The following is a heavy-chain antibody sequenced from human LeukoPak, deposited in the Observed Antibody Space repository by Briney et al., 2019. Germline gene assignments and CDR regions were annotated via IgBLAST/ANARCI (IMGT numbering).Heavy chain of an antibody. V-gene: IGHV3-66*01. CDR1: GFNVSSSF. J-gene: IGHJ4*02. Sequence: GGSLRLSCAASGFNVSSSFLSWVRQAPGKGLEYVSVIYSGGTTYYADSVKGGFTISRDNSKNTVHLQMNSLRAEDTAVYYCARAQGRGFDYWGQGTLVTVSA. CDR2: IYSGGTT. CDR3: ARAQGRGFDY.